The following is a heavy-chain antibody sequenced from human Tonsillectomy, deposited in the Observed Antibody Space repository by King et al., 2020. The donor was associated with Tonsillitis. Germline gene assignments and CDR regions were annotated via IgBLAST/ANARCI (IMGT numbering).Heavy chain of an antibody. D-gene: IGHD5-24*01. V-gene: IGHV4-59*08. CDR3: ARRLRDGHNWSWFDP. CDR2: IYYSGST. J-gene: IGHJ5*02. Sequence: MQLQESGPGLVKPSETLSLTCSVSGGSISSYYWSWIRQPPGKGLEWIGYIYYSGSTNYNPSLKSRVTISVDTSKNQFSLKLSSVTAADTAVYYCARRLRDGHNWSWFDPWGQGTLVTVSS. CDR1: GGSISSYY.